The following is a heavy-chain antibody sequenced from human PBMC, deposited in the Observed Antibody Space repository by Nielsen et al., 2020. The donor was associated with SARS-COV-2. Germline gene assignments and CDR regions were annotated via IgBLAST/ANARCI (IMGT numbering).Heavy chain of an antibody. Sequence: GGSLRLSCAASGFTFSSYAMHWVRQAPGKGLEWVAVISYDGSNKYYADSVKGRFTISRDNSKNTLYLQMNSLRAEDTAIYYCARGAGRYWEATYFDYWGQGTLVTVS. CDR1: GFTFSSYA. D-gene: IGHD3-10*01. J-gene: IGHJ4*02. CDR3: ARGAGRYWEATYFDY. V-gene: IGHV3-30-3*01. CDR2: ISYDGSNK.